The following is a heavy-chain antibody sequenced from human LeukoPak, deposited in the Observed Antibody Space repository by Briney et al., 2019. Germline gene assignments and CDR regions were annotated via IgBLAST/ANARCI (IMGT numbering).Heavy chain of an antibody. D-gene: IGHD3-22*01. V-gene: IGHV7-4-1*02. CDR1: GYTFTSYA. J-gene: IGHJ4*02. CDR2: INTNTGNP. Sequence: ASVTVSCTASGYTFTSYAMNWVRQAPGQGLEWMGWINTNTGNPTYAQGFTGRFVFSLDTSVSTAYLQISSLKAEDIAGYYCAREWRYYYDSSGYYFDYWGQGTLVTVSS. CDR3: AREWRYYYDSSGYYFDY.